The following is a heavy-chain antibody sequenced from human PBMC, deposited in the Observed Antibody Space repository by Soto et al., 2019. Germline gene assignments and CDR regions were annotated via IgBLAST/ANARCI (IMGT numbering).Heavy chain of an antibody. D-gene: IGHD3-16*01. CDR2: MHYTGYS. Sequence: SETLSLTCTVSGASMNDYYGSWIRQPPGKGLEWIGYMHYTGYSNYNASLKSRVTISIDRSKNQISLSLRSLTAADTAVYYCARSGHSFAGAVWGQGTRVTVSS. CDR3: ARSGHSFAGAV. J-gene: IGHJ4*02. CDR1: GASMNDYY. V-gene: IGHV4-59*01.